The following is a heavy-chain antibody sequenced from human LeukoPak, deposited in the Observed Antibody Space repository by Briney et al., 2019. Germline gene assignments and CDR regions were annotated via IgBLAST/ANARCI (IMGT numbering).Heavy chain of an antibody. CDR3: ARGGGITWYDFDY. Sequence: PGGSLRLSCAASGFTFSSYGMHWVRQAPGKGLEWVAVISYDGSNKYYADSVKGRFTISRDNSKNTLYLQMNSLRGEDTAVYYCARGGGITWYDFDYWGQGTLVTVSS. J-gene: IGHJ4*02. CDR1: GFTFSSYG. D-gene: IGHD6-13*01. CDR2: ISYDGSNK. V-gene: IGHV3-30*03.